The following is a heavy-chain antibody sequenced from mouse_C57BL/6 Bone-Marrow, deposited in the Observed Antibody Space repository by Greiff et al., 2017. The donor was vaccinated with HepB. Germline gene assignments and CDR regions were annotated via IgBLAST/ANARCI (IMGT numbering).Heavy chain of an antibody. V-gene: IGHV1-82*01. D-gene: IGHD1-1*01. Sequence: QVQLKQSGPELVKPGASVKISCKASGYAFSSSWMNWVKQRPGKGLEWIGRIYPGDGDTNYNGKFKGKATLTADKSSSTAYMQLSSLTSEDSAVYFCARGGSRYFGVWGTGTTVTVSS. CDR3: ARGGSRYFGV. CDR1: GYAFSSSW. J-gene: IGHJ1*03. CDR2: IYPGDGDT.